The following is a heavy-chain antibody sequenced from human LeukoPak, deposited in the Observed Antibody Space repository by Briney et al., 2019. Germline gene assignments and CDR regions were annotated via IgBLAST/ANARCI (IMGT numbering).Heavy chain of an antibody. Sequence: ASVKVSCKASGYTFTSYYMHWVRQAPGQGHEWMGLINPSGGSTSYAQKFQGRVTMTRDTSTSTVYMELSSLRSEDTAVYYCARVGIAVAGKQTGFDYWGQGTLVTVSS. V-gene: IGHV1-46*01. CDR2: INPSGGST. D-gene: IGHD6-19*01. CDR3: ARVGIAVAGKQTGFDY. J-gene: IGHJ4*02. CDR1: GYTFTSYY.